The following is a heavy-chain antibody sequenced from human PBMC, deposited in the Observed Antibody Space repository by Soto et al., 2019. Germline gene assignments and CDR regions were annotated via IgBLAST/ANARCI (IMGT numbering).Heavy chain of an antibody. CDR3: AKDGEALYYYDTSGPKTWFDP. J-gene: IGHJ5*02. D-gene: IGHD3-22*01. CDR1: GFTFSSYG. CDR2: ISYDGSNK. V-gene: IGHV3-30*18. Sequence: GGSLRLSCAASGFTFSSYGMHWVRQAPGKRLEWVAIISYDGSNKYYADSVEGRFTISRDDSKNTLYLQMNSLRAEDTAVYYCAKDGEALYYYDTSGPKTWFDPWGLGTLVTVSS.